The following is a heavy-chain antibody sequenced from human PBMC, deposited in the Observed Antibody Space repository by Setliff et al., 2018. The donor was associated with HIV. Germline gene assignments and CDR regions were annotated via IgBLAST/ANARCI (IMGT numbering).Heavy chain of an antibody. CDR1: RDSMNRHY. D-gene: IGHD3-22*01. CDR3: ARAGDYYDSRNYLTRGPTAFDI. V-gene: IGHV4-59*11. Sequence: SSETLSLTCTVSRDSMNRHYWTWIRQPPGKGLEWIGYISSSGRTDYNSSLKNRVTMSVDTSNNLFSLIMTSVTAAGTAVYYCARAGDYYDSRNYLTRGPTAFDIWGQGTMVTVSS. J-gene: IGHJ3*02. CDR2: ISSSGRT.